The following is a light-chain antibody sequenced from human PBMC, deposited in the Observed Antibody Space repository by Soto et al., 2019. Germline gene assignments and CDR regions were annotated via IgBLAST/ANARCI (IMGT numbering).Light chain of an antibody. Sequence: QSVLTQPPSASGSPGQSVTISCTGTSSDVGKYDYVSWFQHHPGKAPKLIIYEVSKRPSGVPDRFSGSKSGSTASLTVSGLQTEDEADYSCNSYVAGSKVFGTGTKVTVL. V-gene: IGLV2-8*01. CDR3: NSYVAGSKV. CDR1: SSDVGKYDY. CDR2: EVS. J-gene: IGLJ1*01.